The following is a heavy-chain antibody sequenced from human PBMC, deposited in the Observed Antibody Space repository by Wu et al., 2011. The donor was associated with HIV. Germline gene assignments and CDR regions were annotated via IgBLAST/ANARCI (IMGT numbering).Heavy chain of an antibody. Sequence: QVQLVQSGAEVKKPGSSVKVSCKASGGTFSSYAISWVRQAPGQGLEWMGRIIPIFGTTNYAQKFQGRVTITADTSTDTAYMELSSLRSEDTAVYYCATDVANPHLITIFGVVIPNLDYWGQGTLVTVSS. V-gene: IGHV1-69*14. J-gene: IGHJ4*02. D-gene: IGHD3-3*01. CDR1: GGTFSSYA. CDR2: IIPIFGTT. CDR3: ATDVANPHLITIFGVVIPNLDY.